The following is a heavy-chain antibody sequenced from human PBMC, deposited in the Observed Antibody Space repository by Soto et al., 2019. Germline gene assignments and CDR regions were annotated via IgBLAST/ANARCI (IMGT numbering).Heavy chain of an antibody. CDR1: GFTFSNYA. D-gene: IGHD3-10*01. CDR3: AKDRVVRGIINDWFDP. J-gene: IGHJ5*02. CDR2: ISGSGDNT. Sequence: GGSLRLSCAASGFTFSNYAMSWVRQAPGKGLEWVSMISGSGDNTYYADSVKGRFTISRDSSKNTVYLQMNSLRAEDTAVYYCAKDRVVRGIINDWFDPWGQGTLVTVSS. V-gene: IGHV3-23*01.